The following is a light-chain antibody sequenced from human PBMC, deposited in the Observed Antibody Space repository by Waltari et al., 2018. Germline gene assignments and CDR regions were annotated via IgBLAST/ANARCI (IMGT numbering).Light chain of an antibody. CDR2: GDN. CDR1: SSNVGAGCD. J-gene: IGLJ2*01. V-gene: IGLV1-40*01. CDR3: QSHDSSLRWV. Sequence: QSVLTQPPSVSGAPGQRVTISCTGSSSNVGAGCDVHWYQQLPGTAPKVLIYGDNNRPSGVPDRFSASKSGTSASLAITGLQAEDEADYYCQSHDSSLRWVFGGGTKLTVL.